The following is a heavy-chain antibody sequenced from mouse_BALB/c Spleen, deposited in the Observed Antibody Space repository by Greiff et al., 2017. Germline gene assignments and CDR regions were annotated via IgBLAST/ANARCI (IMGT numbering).Heavy chain of an antibody. CDR1: GFTFSDYY. CDR3: ARDGDYGNRFAY. Sequence: EVQLVESGGGLVKPGGSLKLSCAASGFTFSDYYMYWVRQTPEKRLEWVATISDGGSYTYYPDSVKGRFTISRDNAKNNLYLQMSSLKSEDTAMYYCARDGDYGNRFAYWGQGTLVTVSA. D-gene: IGHD2-1*01. CDR2: ISDGGSYT. J-gene: IGHJ3*01. V-gene: IGHV5-4*02.